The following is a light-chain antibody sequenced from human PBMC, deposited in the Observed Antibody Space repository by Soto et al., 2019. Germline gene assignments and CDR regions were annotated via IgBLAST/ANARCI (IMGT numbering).Light chain of an antibody. V-gene: IGLV2-14*01. CDR2: EVS. J-gene: IGLJ1*01. CDR3: SSYTSISTLV. Sequence: QSVLTQPASVSGSLGQSITISCTGTTSDVGAYNFVSWYQHHPGKAPQIMIYEVSNRPSGVSNRFSGSKSGNTASLTISGFQSEDEADYYCSSYTSISTLVFGTGTKVTVL. CDR1: TSDVGAYNF.